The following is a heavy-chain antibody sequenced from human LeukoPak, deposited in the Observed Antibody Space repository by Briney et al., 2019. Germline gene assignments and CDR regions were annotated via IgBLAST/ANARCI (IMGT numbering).Heavy chain of an antibody. CDR2: MSSSSSYI. V-gene: IGHV3-21*01. J-gene: IGHJ4*02. Sequence: GGSLRLSCAASGFTFSSYSMNWVRQAPGKGLEWVSYMSSSSSYIYYADSVKGRFTISRDNAKNSLFMQMNSLRAEDTAVYYCSLHPLSQEALDYWGQGTLVTVSS. CDR3: SLHPLSQEALDY. D-gene: IGHD4-11*01. CDR1: GFTFSSYS.